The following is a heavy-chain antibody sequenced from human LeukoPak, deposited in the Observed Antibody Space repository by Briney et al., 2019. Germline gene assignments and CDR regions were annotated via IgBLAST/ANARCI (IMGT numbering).Heavy chain of an antibody. CDR1: GYSFTSYW. D-gene: IGHD6-13*01. V-gene: IGHV5-51*01. J-gene: IGHJ5*02. Sequence: GESLKISCKGSGYSFTSYWIGWVRQMPGKGLEWMGIIYPGDSDTRYSPSFQGQVTISADKSISTAYLQWSSLKASDTARYYCARAPAAADNGFDPWGQGTLVTVSS. CDR2: IYPGDSDT. CDR3: ARAPAAADNGFDP.